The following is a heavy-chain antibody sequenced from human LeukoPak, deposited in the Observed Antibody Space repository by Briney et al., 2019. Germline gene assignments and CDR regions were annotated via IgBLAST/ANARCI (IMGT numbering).Heavy chain of an antibody. CDR3: AGDHLALNALDI. Sequence: SETLSLTWTVAGRSISSHYWSWVRQPPGKVMGWIGYISYIGSTNYSPSLKSRVTISVDSSKNQSSLRLSSMTAADTAVYYCAGDHLALNALDIWGQGTMVTVSS. V-gene: IGHV4-59*11. CDR1: GRSISSHY. J-gene: IGHJ3*02. CDR2: ISYIGST.